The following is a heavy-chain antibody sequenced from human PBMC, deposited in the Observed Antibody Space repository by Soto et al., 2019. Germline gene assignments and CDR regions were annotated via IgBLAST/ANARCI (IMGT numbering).Heavy chain of an antibody. CDR1: GGTFSNYA. D-gene: IGHD2-15*01. CDR2: IIPIFGTA. Sequence: QAQLVQSGAEVKKHGSSVKVSCKASGGTFSNYAISWVRQAPGQGLEWMGGIIPIFGTAKYAQKFQGSVTITADESTSTAHMELSTLRSEDTSVYYCASPRAAGDIYGSAGSGNYGLYFQHWGQGTIGTFSS. V-gene: IGHV1-69*01. CDR3: ASPRAAGDIYGSAGSGNYGLYFQH. J-gene: IGHJ1*01.